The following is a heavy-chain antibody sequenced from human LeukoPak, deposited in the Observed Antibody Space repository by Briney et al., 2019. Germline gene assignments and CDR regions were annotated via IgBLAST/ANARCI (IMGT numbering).Heavy chain of an antibody. V-gene: IGHV4-34*01. J-gene: IGHJ4*02. CDR1: GGSFSGYY. CDR2: INHSGST. CDR3: ARGRMFSNSRRGCFDY. Sequence: SETLSLTCAVYGGSFSGYYWGWIRQPPGKGLEWIGEINHSGSTNYNPSLNSRVTISVDTSKNQFSLKLSSVTAADTAVYYCARGRMFSNSRRGCFDYWGQGTLVTVSS. D-gene: IGHD4-11*01.